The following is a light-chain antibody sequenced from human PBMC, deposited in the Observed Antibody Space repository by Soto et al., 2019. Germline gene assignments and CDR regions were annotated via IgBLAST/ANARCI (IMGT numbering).Light chain of an antibody. V-gene: IGKV3-20*01. CDR2: GAS. J-gene: IGKJ2*01. CDR1: HSVSSSY. CDR3: QQYGSSPET. Sequence: EIVLTQSPGTLSLSPGERATLSCRASHSVSSSYLAWYQQKPGQAPRLLIYGASSRATGIPDRFSGSGSGTDFTLTISRLEPEDFAVSYCQQYGSSPETFGQGTKLEIK.